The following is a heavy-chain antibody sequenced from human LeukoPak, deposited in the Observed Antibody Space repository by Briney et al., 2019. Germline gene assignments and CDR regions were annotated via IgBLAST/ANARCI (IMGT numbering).Heavy chain of an antibody. CDR2: IYYSGST. J-gene: IGHJ4*02. CDR1: GGSISNSF. CDR3: APYHFGSAGVHFDS. V-gene: IGHV4-59*01. D-gene: IGHD2/OR15-2a*01. Sequence: SETLSLTCTVSGGSISNSFWRCVRQPPGKGLDWIGYIYYSGSTNYNPSLKSRITISVDTSKTQFSLKLSSVTAADTAFYYCAPYHFGSAGVHFDSWGQGTLVTVSS.